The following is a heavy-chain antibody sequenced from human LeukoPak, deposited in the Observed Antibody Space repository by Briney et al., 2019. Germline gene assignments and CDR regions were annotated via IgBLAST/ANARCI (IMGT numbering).Heavy chain of an antibody. CDR3: ARAGVGPAMTSCDV. CDR2: IYPGDSDS. J-gene: IGHJ4*02. V-gene: IGHV5-51*01. D-gene: IGHD1-26*01. CDR1: GYSFTSYW. Sequence: GESLKISCKGPGYSFTSYWIGWVRQMPGKGLEWMGIIYPGDSDSRYSPSFEGQVTISADKSITTAYLQWSSLRSSDTAMYYCARAGVGPAMTSCDVWGQGTLVTASS.